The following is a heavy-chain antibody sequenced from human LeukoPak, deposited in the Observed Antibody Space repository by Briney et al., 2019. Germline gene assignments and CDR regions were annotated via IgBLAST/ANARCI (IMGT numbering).Heavy chain of an antibody. CDR1: GFTVSSNY. CDR2: IYSGGST. V-gene: IGHV3-53*04. CDR3: ARVVYSYGYGAFGYFDY. Sequence: GGSLRLSCAASGFTVSSNYMSRVRQAPGKGLEWVSVIYSGGSTYYAESVKGRFTISRHNSKNTLYLQMNSLRAEDTAVYYCARVVYSYGYGAFGYFDYWGQGTLVTVSS. D-gene: IGHD5-18*01. J-gene: IGHJ4*02.